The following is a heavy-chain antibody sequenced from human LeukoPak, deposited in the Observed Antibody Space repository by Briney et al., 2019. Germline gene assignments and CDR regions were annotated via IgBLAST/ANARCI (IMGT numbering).Heavy chain of an antibody. CDR3: ARGYGYTFDY. D-gene: IGHD5-24*01. Sequence: PGGSLRLSCAASGFTFSSYTMSWVRQAPGKGLEWVSYISSSGGTIYYADSVKGLFTISRNNARNSLYLQMDSLRAEDTAVYYCARGYGYTFDYWGQGTLVTVSS. V-gene: IGHV3-48*01. J-gene: IGHJ4*02. CDR2: ISSSGGTI. CDR1: GFTFSSYT.